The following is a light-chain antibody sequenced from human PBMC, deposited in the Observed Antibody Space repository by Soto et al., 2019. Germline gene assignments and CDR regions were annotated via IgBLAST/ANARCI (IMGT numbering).Light chain of an antibody. Sequence: EIVLTQSPATLSLSPGESATLSCRASQSVGVYVARYQQKPGQAPRLLIYDASHRPTGIPARFSGSGSGTDFTLTISSLEPEDFAVYYCHQRTNWPYTFGQGTNLEIK. CDR2: DAS. J-gene: IGKJ2*01. V-gene: IGKV3-11*01. CDR3: HQRTNWPYT. CDR1: QSVGVY.